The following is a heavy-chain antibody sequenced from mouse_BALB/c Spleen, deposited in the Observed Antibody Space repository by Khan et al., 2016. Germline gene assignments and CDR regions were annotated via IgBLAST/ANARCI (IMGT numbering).Heavy chain of an antibody. CDR2: IWSGGST. J-gene: IGHJ3*01. CDR1: GFSLTSYG. D-gene: IGHD2-3*01. Sequence: QVQLKESGPGLVQPSQSLSITCTVSGFSLTSYGVHWVRQSPGKGLEWLGVIWSGGSTDYNAAFISRLSISKDNSKSQVFVKMNSLQANDTAIYYCARRWSLMSRFAYWGQGSLVTVSA. CDR3: ARRWSLMSRFAY. V-gene: IGHV2-2*02.